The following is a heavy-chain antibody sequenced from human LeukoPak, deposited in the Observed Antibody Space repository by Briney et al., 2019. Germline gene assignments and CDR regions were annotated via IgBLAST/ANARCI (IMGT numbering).Heavy chain of an antibody. CDR3: AKGDGDYGQNPDNY. CDR1: GFTFSSYG. D-gene: IGHD4-17*01. J-gene: IGHJ4*02. CDR2: ISYDGSNK. V-gene: IGHV3-30*18. Sequence: GVSLRLSCAASGFTFSSYGMHWVRQAPGKGLEWVAVISYDGSNKYYADSVKGRFTISRDNSKNTLYLQMNSLRAEDTAVYYCAKGDGDYGQNPDNYWGQGTLVTVSS.